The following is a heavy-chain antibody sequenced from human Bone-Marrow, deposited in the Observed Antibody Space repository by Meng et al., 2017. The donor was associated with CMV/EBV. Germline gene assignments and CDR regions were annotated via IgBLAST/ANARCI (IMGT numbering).Heavy chain of an antibody. Sequence: SETLSLTCTVSGGSISSYYWNWIRQPPGKGLEWIGYIYYSGSTNYNPSLKSRVTISVDTSKNQFSLKLSSVTAADTAVYYCARETTVTWGFDYWGQGTLVTASS. V-gene: IGHV4-59*01. CDR2: IYYSGST. D-gene: IGHD4-17*01. J-gene: IGHJ4*02. CDR3: ARETTVTWGFDY. CDR1: GGSISSYY.